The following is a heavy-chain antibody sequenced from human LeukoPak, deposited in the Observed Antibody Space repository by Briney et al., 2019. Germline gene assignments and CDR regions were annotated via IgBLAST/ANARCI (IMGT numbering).Heavy chain of an antibody. CDR2: INHSGST. CDR1: GGSFSGYY. CDR3: ARGVSPDY. J-gene: IGHJ4*02. Sequence: SETLSLTCAVYGGSFSGYYWSWIRQPPGKGLEWIGEINHSGSTNYNPSLKSRVTISVDTSKNQFSLKLSSVTAADTAVYYCARGVSPDYWGQGTLVTVSS. V-gene: IGHV4-34*01.